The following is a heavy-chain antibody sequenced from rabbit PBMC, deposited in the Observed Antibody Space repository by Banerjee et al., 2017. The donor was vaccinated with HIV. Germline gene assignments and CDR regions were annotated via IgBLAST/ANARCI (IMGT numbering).Heavy chain of an antibody. D-gene: IGHD4-1*01. CDR3: ARDSIVLAGVAGFSL. V-gene: IGHV1S40*01. CDR1: GIDFSSYYD. Sequence: QSLEESGGGLVKPGASLTLTCKASGIDFSSYYDMCWVRQAPGKGPEWIASIYSSSLYPWYASWAKGRFTISKTSSTTATLQMTSLTAADTATYFCARDSIVLAGVAGFSLWGPGTLVTVS. J-gene: IGHJ4*01. CDR2: IYSSSLYP.